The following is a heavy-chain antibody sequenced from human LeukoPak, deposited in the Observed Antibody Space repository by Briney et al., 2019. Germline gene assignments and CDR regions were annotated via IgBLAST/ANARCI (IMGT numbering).Heavy chain of an antibody. D-gene: IGHD5-24*01. J-gene: IGHJ4*02. CDR1: GGSISSSSYY. Sequence: TSETLSLTCTVSGGSISSSSYYWGWIRQPPGKGLEWIGSIYYSGSTYYNPSLKSRVTISVDTSKNQFSLKLSSVTAADTAVYYCARDGDGYRGGIDYWGQGTLVTVSS. CDR2: IYYSGST. CDR3: ARDGDGYRGGIDY. V-gene: IGHV4-39*02.